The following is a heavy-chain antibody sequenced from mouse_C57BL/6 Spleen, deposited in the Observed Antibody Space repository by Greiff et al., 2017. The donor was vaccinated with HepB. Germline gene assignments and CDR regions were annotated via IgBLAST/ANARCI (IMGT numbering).Heavy chain of an antibody. Sequence: QVHVKQSGAELVRPGASVTLSCKASGYTFTDYEMHWVKQTPVHGLEWIGAIDPETGGTAYNQKFKGKAILTVDKSSSTAYMELRSLTSEDSAVYYCTTNWDGRYWGQGTTLTVSS. CDR1: GYTFTDYE. CDR3: TTNWDGRY. D-gene: IGHD4-1*01. V-gene: IGHV1-15*01. J-gene: IGHJ2*01. CDR2: IDPETGGT.